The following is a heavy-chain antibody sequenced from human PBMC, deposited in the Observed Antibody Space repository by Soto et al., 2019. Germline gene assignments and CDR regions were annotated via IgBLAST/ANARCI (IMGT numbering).Heavy chain of an antibody. CDR2: IIPIFGTA. J-gene: IGHJ4*02. D-gene: IGHD3-22*01. CDR1: GGTFSSYA. CDR3: ARDDLDSSGYYYDYYFDY. V-gene: IGHV1-69*01. Sequence: QVPLVQSGAEVKKPGSSVKVSCKASGGTFSSYAISWVRQAPGQGLEWMGGIIPIFGTANYAQKFQGRVTITADESTSTAYMELSSLRSEDTAVYYCARDDLDSSGYYYDYYFDYWGQGTLVTVSS.